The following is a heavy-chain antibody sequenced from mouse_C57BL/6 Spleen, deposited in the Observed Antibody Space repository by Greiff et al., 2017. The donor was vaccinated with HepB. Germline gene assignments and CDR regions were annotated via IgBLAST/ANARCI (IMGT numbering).Heavy chain of an antibody. CDR3: ARSSSPSWYFGV. J-gene: IGHJ1*03. CDR1: GYTFTDYY. V-gene: IGHV1-76*01. CDR2: IYPGSGNT. Sequence: VQLQQSGAELVRPGASVKLSCKASGYTFTDYYINWVKQRPGQGLEWIARIYPGSGNTYYNEKFKGKATLTAEKSSSTAYMQLSSLTSEDSAVYFCARSSSPSWYFGVWGTGTTVTVAS. D-gene: IGHD1-1*01.